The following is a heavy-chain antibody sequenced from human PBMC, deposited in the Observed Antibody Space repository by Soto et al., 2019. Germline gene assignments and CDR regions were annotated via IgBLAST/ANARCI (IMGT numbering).Heavy chain of an antibody. D-gene: IGHD1-1*01. CDR2: IWYDGSNK. V-gene: IGHV3-33*01. CDR1: GFTFSSYG. J-gene: IGHJ6*03. Sequence: GGSLRLSCAASGFTFSSYGMHWVRQAPGKGLEWVAVIWYDGSNKYYADSVKGRFTISRDNSKNTLYLQMNSLRAEDTAVYYCARLGSENWNDYLPQNYYYYYYMDVWGKGTTVTISS. CDR3: ARLGSENWNDYLPQNYYYYYYMDV.